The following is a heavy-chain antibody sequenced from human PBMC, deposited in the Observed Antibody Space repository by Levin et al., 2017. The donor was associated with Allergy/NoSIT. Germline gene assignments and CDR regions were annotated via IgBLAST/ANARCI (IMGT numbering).Heavy chain of an antibody. CDR1: GGSSSTYY. CDR2: ITPSGST. CDR3: ARGVSRYSSGP. J-gene: IGHJ5*02. V-gene: IGHV4-34*01. D-gene: IGHD6-19*01. Sequence: TSETLSLTCAVYGGSSSTYYWTWIRQPPGKGLEWIGEITPSGSTNYNPSLKSRVTISVDTPKNQFSLILSSVTAAGTGVYYCARGVSRYSSGPWGQGTLVTVSS.